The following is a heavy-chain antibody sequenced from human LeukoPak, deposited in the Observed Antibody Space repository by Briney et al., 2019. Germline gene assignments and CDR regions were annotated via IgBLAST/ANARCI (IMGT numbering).Heavy chain of an antibody. Sequence: GGSLRLSCAASGFTFDDYAMHWVRQAPGKGLEWVSLISGDGGSTYYADTVKGRFTISRDNSENSLYLQMNSLRTEDTALYYCAKEVITMVRGVINYYMDVWGKGTTVTVSS. CDR1: GFTFDDYA. CDR2: ISGDGGST. J-gene: IGHJ6*03. CDR3: AKEVITMVRGVINYYMDV. V-gene: IGHV3-43*02. D-gene: IGHD3-10*01.